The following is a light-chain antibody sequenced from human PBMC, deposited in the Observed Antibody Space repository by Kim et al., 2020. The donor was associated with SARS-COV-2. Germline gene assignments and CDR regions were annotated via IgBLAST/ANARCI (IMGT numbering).Light chain of an antibody. CDR3: QAWDSGTVV. V-gene: IGLV3-1*01. Sequence: SVSPGQTASITCSGIKVGDKHVSWYQQQAGQSPVLVIYRDGKRPSGIPERFSGSNSGNTATLTISGTQTMDEADYYCQAWDSGTVVFGGGTQLTVL. CDR1: KVGDKH. J-gene: IGLJ2*01. CDR2: RDG.